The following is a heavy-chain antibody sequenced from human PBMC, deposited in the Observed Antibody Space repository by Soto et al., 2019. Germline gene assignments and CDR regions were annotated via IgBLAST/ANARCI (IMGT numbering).Heavy chain of an antibody. Sequence: PSETLSLTCTVSGGSISSGDYYWSWIRQPSGKGLEWIGYIYYSGSTYYNPSLKSRVTISVDTSKNQFSLKLSSVTAADTAVYYCARVRGSSWYVDYWGQGTLVTVSS. CDR1: GGSISSGDYY. D-gene: IGHD6-13*01. CDR3: ARVRGSSWYVDY. CDR2: IYYSGST. J-gene: IGHJ4*02. V-gene: IGHV4-30-4*01.